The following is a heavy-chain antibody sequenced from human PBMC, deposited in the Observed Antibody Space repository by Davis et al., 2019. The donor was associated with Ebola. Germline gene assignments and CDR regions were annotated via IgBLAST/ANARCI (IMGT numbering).Heavy chain of an antibody. V-gene: IGHV4-30-2*01. CDR1: GGSISSGGYS. CDR2: IYHSGST. D-gene: IGHD6-13*01. CDR3: ARGKPFGSSFWFDP. Sequence: LRLSCAVSGGSISSGGYSWSWIRQPPGKGLEWIGYIYHSGSTYYSPSLKSRVTISVDRSKNQFSLKLSSVTAADTAVYYCARGKPFGSSFWFDPWGQGTLVTVSS. J-gene: IGHJ5*02.